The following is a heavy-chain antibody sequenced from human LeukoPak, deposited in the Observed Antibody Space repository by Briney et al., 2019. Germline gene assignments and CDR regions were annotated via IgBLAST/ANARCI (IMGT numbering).Heavy chain of an antibody. CDR3: ARVDRYYYDTRGGAFDI. J-gene: IGHJ3*02. V-gene: IGHV3-30-3*01. CDR2: IAYDGSNK. D-gene: IGHD3-22*01. Sequence: GRSLRLSCAASGFTFSSYAMHWVRQAPGKGLEWVSVIAYDGSNKYYADSVKGRFTISRDNSKNTLYLQMNSLRAEDTAVYYCARVDRYYYDTRGGAFDIWGQGTMVTVSS. CDR1: GFTFSSYA.